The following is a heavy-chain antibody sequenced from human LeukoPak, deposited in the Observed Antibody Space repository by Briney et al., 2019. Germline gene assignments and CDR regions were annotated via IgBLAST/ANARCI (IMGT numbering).Heavy chain of an antibody. V-gene: IGHV5-51*01. CDR1: GYSFTSYW. CDR2: INPGDSDT. J-gene: IGHJ4*02. Sequence: GESLKISCKGSGYSFTSYWIGWVRQMPGRGLEWIGIINPGDSDTRYSPSFQGQVTMSADKSISTAYLQWSSLKASDTAMYYCARQEGVSESAYWGQGTLVTVSS. CDR3: ARQEGVSESAY. D-gene: IGHD2-8*01.